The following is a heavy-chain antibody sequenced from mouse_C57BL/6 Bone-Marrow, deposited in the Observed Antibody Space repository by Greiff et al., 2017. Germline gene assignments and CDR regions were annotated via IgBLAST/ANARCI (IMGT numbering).Heavy chain of an antibody. V-gene: IGHV14-4*01. D-gene: IGHD2-10*01. CDR1: GFNIKDDY. CDR3: TTSSYPFDY. CDR2: IDPENGDT. J-gene: IGHJ2*01. Sequence: VQLQQSGAELVRPGASVKLSCTASGFNIKDDYMHWVKQRPEQGLEWIGWIDPENGDTEYASKFQGKATITADTSSNTAYLQLSSLTSEDTAVYYCTTSSYPFDYWGQGTTLTVSS.